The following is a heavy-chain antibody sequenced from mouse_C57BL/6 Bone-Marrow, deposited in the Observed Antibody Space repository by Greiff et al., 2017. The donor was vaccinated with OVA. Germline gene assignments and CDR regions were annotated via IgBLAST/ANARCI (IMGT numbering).Heavy chain of an antibody. J-gene: IGHJ2*01. V-gene: IGHV7-3*01. CDR2: IRNKANGYTT. Sequence: EVKLMESGGGLVQPGGSLSLSCAASGFTFTDYYMSWVRQPPGKALEWLGFIRNKANGYTTEYSASVKGRFTISRDNSQSILYLQMNALRAEDSATYYCARGNSSYYFDYWGQGTTLTVSS. CDR1: GFTFTDYY. CDR3: ARGNSSYYFDY. D-gene: IGHD2-1*01.